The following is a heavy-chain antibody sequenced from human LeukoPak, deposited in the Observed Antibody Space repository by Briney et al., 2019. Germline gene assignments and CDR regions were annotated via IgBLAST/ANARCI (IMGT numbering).Heavy chain of an antibody. Sequence: GGSRRLSCAASGFTFSDYYMSWIRQAPGKGLEWVSYISSSGSTIYYADSVKGLFTISRDNAWNSLYLQMNSLRAEDTAVYYCARGNTYGDFGFFGYWGQGTLVTVSS. V-gene: IGHV3-11*01. J-gene: IGHJ4*02. CDR3: ARGNTYGDFGFFGY. CDR1: GFTFSDYY. D-gene: IGHD4-17*01. CDR2: ISSSGSTI.